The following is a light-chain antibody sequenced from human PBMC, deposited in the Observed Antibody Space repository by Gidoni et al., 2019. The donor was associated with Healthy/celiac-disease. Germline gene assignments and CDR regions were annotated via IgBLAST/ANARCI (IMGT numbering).Light chain of an antibody. Sequence: IQMTHSPSTLSASVGDRATITCRASQSISSWLAWYQQKPGNAPKILIHKESSLESGVPSRFSGSGSGTEFTLTISSLQPDDFATYYCQQYNSYSPRYTFGQXTKLEIK. J-gene: IGKJ2*01. CDR1: QSISSW. CDR2: KES. CDR3: QQYNSYSPRYT. V-gene: IGKV1-5*03.